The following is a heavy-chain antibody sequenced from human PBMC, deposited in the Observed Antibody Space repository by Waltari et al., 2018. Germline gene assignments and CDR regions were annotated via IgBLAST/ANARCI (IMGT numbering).Heavy chain of an antibody. V-gene: IGHV3-49*04. Sequence: EVQLVESGGGLVQPGRSLRLSCTASGFTFGDYAMSWVRQAPGKGLEWVGFIRSKAYGGTTEYAASVKGRFTISRDDSKSIAYLQMNSLKTEDTAVYYCTRFMTTVTITVDDAFDIWGQGTMVTVSS. D-gene: IGHD4-17*01. CDR2: IRSKAYGGTT. CDR1: GFTFGDYA. J-gene: IGHJ3*02. CDR3: TRFMTTVTITVDDAFDI.